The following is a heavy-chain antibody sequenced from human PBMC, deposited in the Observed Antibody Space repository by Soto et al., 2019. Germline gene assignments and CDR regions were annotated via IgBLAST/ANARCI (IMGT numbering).Heavy chain of an antibody. CDR3: ARGFGTGTNTRYYYYGMDV. D-gene: IGHD1-1*01. V-gene: IGHV1-69*13. CDR2: IIPIFGTA. Sequence: SVKVSCKASGGTFSSYAISWVRQAPGQGLEWMGGIIPIFGTANYAQKFQGRVTITADESTSTAYMELSSLRSEDTAVYYCARGFGTGTNTRYYYYGMDVWGQGTTVTVSS. J-gene: IGHJ6*02. CDR1: GGTFSSYA.